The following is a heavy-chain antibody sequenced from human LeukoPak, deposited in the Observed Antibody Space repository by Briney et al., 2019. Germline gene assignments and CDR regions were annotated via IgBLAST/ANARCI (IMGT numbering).Heavy chain of an antibody. CDR3: ARGTDTGNYYGSGSYYSPPGY. CDR1: GYTFTSYG. Sequence: ASVKVSCKASGYTFTSYGISWVRQAHGQGLEWMGLISAYNGNTNYAQKFQGRVTMTTDTFTSTAYMELRSLRSDDTAMYHCARGTDTGNYYGSGSYYSPPGYWGQGTLVTVSS. CDR2: ISAYNGNT. J-gene: IGHJ4*02. D-gene: IGHD3-10*01. V-gene: IGHV1-18*01.